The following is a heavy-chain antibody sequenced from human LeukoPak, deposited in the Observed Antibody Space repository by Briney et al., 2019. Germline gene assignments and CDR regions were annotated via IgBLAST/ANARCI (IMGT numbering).Heavy chain of an antibody. J-gene: IGHJ4*02. D-gene: IGHD5-24*01. CDR3: ARDGYNSGYFDY. CDR1: GASISSGGYY. Sequence: SQTLSLTGTVSGASISSGGYYWNWIRQPPGKGLEWIGYIYYSRSTSYSPSLKSRPTISVDTSKNQFSLKLSSVTAADTAVYYCARDGYNSGYFDYWGQGTLVTVSS. CDR2: IYYSRST. V-gene: IGHV4-30-4*01.